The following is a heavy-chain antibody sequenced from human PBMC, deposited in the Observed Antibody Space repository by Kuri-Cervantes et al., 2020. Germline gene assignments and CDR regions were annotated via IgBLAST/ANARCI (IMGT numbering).Heavy chain of an antibody. V-gene: IGHV3-15*01. CDR2: IKSKTDGGTT. CDR3: TAARVEHSSSWYAGYYYMDV. J-gene: IGHJ6*03. D-gene: IGHD6-13*01. Sequence: GGSLRLSCAASGFTFSNAWMSWVRQAPGKGLEWVGRIKSKTDGGTTDYAAPVKGRFTISRDDSKNTLYLQMNSLKTEDTAVYYCTAARVEHSSSWYAGYYYMDVWGKGTTVTVSS. CDR1: GFTFSNAW.